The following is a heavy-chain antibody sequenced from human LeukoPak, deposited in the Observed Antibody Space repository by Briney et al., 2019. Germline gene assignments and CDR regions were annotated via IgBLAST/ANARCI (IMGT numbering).Heavy chain of an antibody. V-gene: IGHV1-2*02. CDR1: GYTFTNHY. CDR2: IKPNSGGT. CDR3: ARGSIVGATFDYFDY. Sequence: ASVKVSCKASGYTFTNHYMHWVRQAPGQGLEWMGWIKPNSGGTNYAQKFQGRVTMTRDTSISTAYMELSRLRSDDTAVYYCARGSIVGATFDYFDYWGQGTLVTVSS. D-gene: IGHD1-26*01. J-gene: IGHJ4*02.